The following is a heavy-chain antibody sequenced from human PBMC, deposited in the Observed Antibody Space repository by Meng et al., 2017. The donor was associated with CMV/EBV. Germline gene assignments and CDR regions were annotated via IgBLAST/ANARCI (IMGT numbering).Heavy chain of an antibody. CDR3: ARGVYTAPLGMDI. D-gene: IGHD5-18*01. J-gene: IGHJ6*02. V-gene: IGHV3-53*01. CDR2: IYSGSST. CDR1: GFTVSSNY. Sequence: GESLKISCAASGFTVSSNYVNWVRQAPGKGLGWISVIYSGSSTYYADSVKGRFTISRDNSKNTVYIQMNSLRAEDPAVFYCARGVYTAPLGMDIWGQGTTVTVSS.